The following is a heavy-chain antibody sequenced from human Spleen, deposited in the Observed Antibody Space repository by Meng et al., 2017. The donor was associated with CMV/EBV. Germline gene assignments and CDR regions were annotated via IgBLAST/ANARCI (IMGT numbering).Heavy chain of an antibody. CDR1: GYTLTNYY. CDR3: ARRYYFDY. Sequence: KVSCKASGYTLTNYYMHWVRQAPGQGIEWMGIIDPLRGSTTYAQRFQGRLTLTRDTSTSTVFMELRSLKSEDTAVYFCARRYYFDYWGQGTLVTVSS. V-gene: IGHV1-46*01. CDR2: IDPLRGST. J-gene: IGHJ4*01.